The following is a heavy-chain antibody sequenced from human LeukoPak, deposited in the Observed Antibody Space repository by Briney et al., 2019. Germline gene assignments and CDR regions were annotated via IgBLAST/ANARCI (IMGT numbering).Heavy chain of an antibody. D-gene: IGHD2-2*01. J-gene: IGHJ4*02. CDR2: ITPDGSGV. CDR1: GYTFSSYW. Sequence: PGGSLRLSCAASGYTFSSYWMHWVRQPPGKGLVWVSRITPDGSGVDYADSVKGRFTISRDNAKNTLYLQMHSLRAEDTAVYYCARDCSSTSCYESYYWGQGTLVTVSS. V-gene: IGHV3-74*01. CDR3: ARDCSSTSCYESYY.